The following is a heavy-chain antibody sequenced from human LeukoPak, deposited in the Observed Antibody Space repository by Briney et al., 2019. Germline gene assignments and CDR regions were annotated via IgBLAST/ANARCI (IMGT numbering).Heavy chain of an antibody. CDR3: AREMVRGVIDY. CDR2: IYSGGST. D-gene: IGHD3-10*01. J-gene: IGHJ4*02. CDR1: GFTVSSNY. V-gene: IGHV3-53*01. Sequence: PGGSLRLSCAASGFTVSSNYMSWVRQAPGNGLEWVSVIYSGGSTYYADSVKGRFTISRDNSKNTLYLQMNSLRAEDTAVYCCAREMVRGVIDYWGQGTLVTVSS.